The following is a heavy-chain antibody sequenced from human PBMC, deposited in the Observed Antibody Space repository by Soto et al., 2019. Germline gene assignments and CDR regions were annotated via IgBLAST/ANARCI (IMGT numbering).Heavy chain of an antibody. J-gene: IGHJ3*01. V-gene: IGHV3-23*01. CDR2: IGGRGNSA. CDR3: VREGRGSFDF. Sequence: PGWSLRLSCAASGFIFTNYAMNWVRQAPGKGLEWVSVIGGRGNSAYYADSVQGRFTISRDNSKNTLSLQMSSLTADDTAIYYCVREGRGSFDFWGRGTMVTVS. D-gene: IGHD5-12*01. CDR1: GFIFTNYA.